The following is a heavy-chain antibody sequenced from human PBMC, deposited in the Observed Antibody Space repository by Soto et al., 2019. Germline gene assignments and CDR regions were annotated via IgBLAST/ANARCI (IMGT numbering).Heavy chain of an antibody. V-gene: IGHV3-23*01. CDR1: GFTFSSYA. D-gene: IGHD6-19*01. Sequence: GRSLRLSCAASGFTFSSYAMSWVRQAPGKGLEWVSAISGSGGSTYYADSVKGRFTISRDNSKNTLYLQMNSLRAEDTAVYYCAKSPPPQLVEDDSSGWLYFQHWGQGTLVTVSS. J-gene: IGHJ1*01. CDR2: ISGSGGST. CDR3: AKSPPPQLVEDDSSGWLYFQH.